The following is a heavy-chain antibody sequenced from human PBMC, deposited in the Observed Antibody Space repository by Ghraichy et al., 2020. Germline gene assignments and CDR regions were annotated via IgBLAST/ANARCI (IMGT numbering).Heavy chain of an antibody. D-gene: IGHD3-3*01. CDR2: IWYDGSEK. Sequence: GGSLRLSCAASGFTFSSYAMHWVRQAPGKGLEWVAVIWYDGSEKYYSDSVRGRFTISRDNSKNTLYLQMTSPRADDTAMYYCARELRPNAVDVWGQGSTVTVSS. J-gene: IGHJ6*02. CDR1: GFTFSSYA. V-gene: IGHV3-33*01. CDR3: ARELRPNAVDV.